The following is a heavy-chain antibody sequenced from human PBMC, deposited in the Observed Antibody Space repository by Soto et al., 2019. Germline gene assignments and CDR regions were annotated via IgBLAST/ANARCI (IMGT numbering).Heavy chain of an antibody. CDR2: ISSSSSYI. J-gene: IGHJ6*02. CDR1: GFTFSSYS. Sequence: EVQLVESGGGLVKPGGSLTLSCAASGFTFSSYSMNWVRQAPGKGLEWVSSISSSSSYIYYADSVKGRFTISRDNTKNSLYLQMNCLRAEDTAVYYCARAPGYSGYDYYYYYGMDVWGQGTTVTVSS. D-gene: IGHD5-12*01. CDR3: ARAPGYSGYDYYYYYGMDV. V-gene: IGHV3-21*01.